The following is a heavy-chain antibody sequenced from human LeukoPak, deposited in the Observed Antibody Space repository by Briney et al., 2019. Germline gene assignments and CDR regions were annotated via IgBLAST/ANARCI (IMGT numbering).Heavy chain of an antibody. CDR2: IYSGGST. J-gene: IGHJ4*02. V-gene: IGHV3-66*01. Sequence: GGSLRLSCAASGFTVSNNYMTWVRQAPGKGLEWVSLIYSGGSTYYADSVKGRFTISRDNSKNTVYLQMNSLRAEDTAVYYCARNIPVTRWGYGGQGTLVTVSS. CDR1: GFTVSNNY. CDR3: ARNIPVTRWGY. D-gene: IGHD2-21*01.